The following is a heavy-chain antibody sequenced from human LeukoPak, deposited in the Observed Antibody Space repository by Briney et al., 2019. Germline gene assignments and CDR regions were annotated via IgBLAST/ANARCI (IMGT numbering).Heavy chain of an antibody. CDR2: IVVGSGNT. CDR1: GYTFTSYG. J-gene: IGHJ6*02. V-gene: IGHV1-58*02. Sequence: GASVKVSCKASGYTFTSYGISWVRQAPGQGLEWIGWIVVGSGNTNYAQKFQERVTITRDMSTSTAYMELSSLRSEDTAVYYCAAGGSYGDWTYYYYGMDVWGQGTTVTVSS. D-gene: IGHD3-16*01. CDR3: AAGGSYGDWTYYYYGMDV.